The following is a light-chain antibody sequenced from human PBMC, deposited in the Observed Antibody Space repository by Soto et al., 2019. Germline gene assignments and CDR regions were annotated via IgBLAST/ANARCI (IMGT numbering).Light chain of an antibody. Sequence: VLTQPPSVSGAPGQRVTISCTGSSSNIGAGYDVHWYQQLPGTAPKLLIYGNSNRPSGVPDRFSGSKSGTSASLAITGLRAEDEADYYCQSYDSSLSGWVFGGGTKLTVL. CDR2: GNS. CDR1: SSNIGAGYD. J-gene: IGLJ3*02. CDR3: QSYDSSLSGWV. V-gene: IGLV1-40*01.